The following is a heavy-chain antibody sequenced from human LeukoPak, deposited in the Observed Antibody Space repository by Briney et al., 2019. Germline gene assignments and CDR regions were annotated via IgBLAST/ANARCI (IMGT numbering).Heavy chain of an antibody. CDR1: GGSFSGYY. CDR2: INHSGST. V-gene: IGHV4-34*01. CDR3: ARGGHRLSYCSSTSCYGPFDY. Sequence: PSETLSLTCAVYGGSFSGYYWSWIRQPPEKGLEWIGEINHSGSTYYNPSLKSRATISVDTSKNQFSLKLSSVTAADTAVYYCARGGHRLSYCSSTSCYGPFDYWGQGTLVTVSS. D-gene: IGHD2-2*01. J-gene: IGHJ4*02.